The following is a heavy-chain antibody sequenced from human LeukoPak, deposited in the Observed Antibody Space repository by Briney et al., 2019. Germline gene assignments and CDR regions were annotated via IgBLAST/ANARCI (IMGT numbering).Heavy chain of an antibody. CDR1: GGSISSYY. D-gene: IGHD5-12*01. Sequence: SETLSLTCTVSGGSISSYYWSWIRQPPGKGLEWIGEINHSGSTNYNPSLKSRVTISVDTSKNQFSLKLSSVTAADTAVYYCASLGGLPFDPWGQGTLVTVSS. J-gene: IGHJ5*02. CDR2: INHSGST. CDR3: ASLGGLPFDP. V-gene: IGHV4-34*01.